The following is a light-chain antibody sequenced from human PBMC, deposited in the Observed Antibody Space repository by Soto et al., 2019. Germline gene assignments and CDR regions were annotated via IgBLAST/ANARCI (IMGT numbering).Light chain of an antibody. CDR3: QQYSTWPWT. J-gene: IGKJ1*01. V-gene: IGKV3-15*01. CDR1: QSVGSN. Sequence: EIVTTQSPATLSVSPGERATLSCRASQSVGSNLAWYQQKPGQAPRLLIYGASTRVTGIPARFSSSGSGTEVTLTLSSLQSEDFAVYYCQQYSTWPWTFGQGTKVEIK. CDR2: GAS.